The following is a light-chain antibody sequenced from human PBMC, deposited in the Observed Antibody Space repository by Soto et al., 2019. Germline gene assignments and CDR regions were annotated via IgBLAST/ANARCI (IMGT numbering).Light chain of an antibody. J-gene: IGLJ2*01. CDR3: SSDTSSNPEV. Sequence: QSALTQPASVSGSPGQSITISCTGTSSDVGGYNYVSWYQQHPGKAPKLMIYEVSNRPSGLSNRFSGSKSGNTASLTISGLQAEDVADYYCSSDTSSNPEVFGGGTKLTAL. V-gene: IGLV2-14*01. CDR1: SSDVGGYNY. CDR2: EVS.